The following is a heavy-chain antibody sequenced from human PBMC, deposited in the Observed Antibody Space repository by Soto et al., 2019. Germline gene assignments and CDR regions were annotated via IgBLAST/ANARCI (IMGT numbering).Heavy chain of an antibody. J-gene: IGHJ4*02. CDR3: AKADGQQWLLPHLEN. CDR1: GFNFNKYA. Sequence: EVQLLESGGGLVRPGESLRLSCADSGFNFNKYAMSWVRQAPGEGLEWVSGISCCGGTASYADSVKGRFTIARDDAKNTLYLDMNSLRVEDTAEYYCAKADGQQWLLPHLENWGRGTLVTVS. D-gene: IGHD6-19*01. V-gene: IGHV3-23*01. CDR2: ISCCGGTA.